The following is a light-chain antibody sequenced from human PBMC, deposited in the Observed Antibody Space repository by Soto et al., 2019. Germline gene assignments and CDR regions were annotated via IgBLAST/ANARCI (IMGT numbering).Light chain of an antibody. Sequence: DIQMTQSPSSLSASVGDRVTITCQASQDITNDLNWYQQKPGKAPKVLIYEASNLKTGVPSSFSGSRSHTDFTFTISTLQPEDIATYFCQQYDNVPLTFAGGTKVEIK. CDR3: QQYDNVPLT. J-gene: IGKJ4*01. CDR2: EAS. CDR1: QDITND. V-gene: IGKV1-33*01.